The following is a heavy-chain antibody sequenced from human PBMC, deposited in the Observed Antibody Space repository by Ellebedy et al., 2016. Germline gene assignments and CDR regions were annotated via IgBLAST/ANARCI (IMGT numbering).Heavy chain of an antibody. CDR2: ISSNGGST. CDR3: VYGIAASYYYYGMDV. CDR1: GFTFSSYA. V-gene: IGHV3-64D*09. Sequence: GGSLRLSCSASGFTFSSYAMHWVRQAPGKGLEYVSAISSNGGSTYYADSVKGRFTISRDNSKNTLYLQMSSLRAEDTAVYYCVYGIAASYYYYGMDVWGQGTTVTVSS. D-gene: IGHD6-13*01. J-gene: IGHJ6*02.